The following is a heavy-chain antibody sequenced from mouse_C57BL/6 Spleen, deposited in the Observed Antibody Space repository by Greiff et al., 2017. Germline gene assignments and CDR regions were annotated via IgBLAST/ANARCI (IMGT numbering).Heavy chain of an antibody. J-gene: IGHJ2*01. V-gene: IGHV1-62-2*01. D-gene: IGHD2-5*01. CDR3: ARHEEKAYSNYGYFDY. CDR2: FYPGSGSI. Sequence: VQLQQSGAELVKPGASVKLSCKASGYTFTEYTIHWVKQRSGQGLEWIGWFYPGSGSIKYNEKFKDKATLTADKSYSTVYMELSRLTSEDSSGYFCARHEEKAYSNYGYFDYWGQGTTLTVSS. CDR1: GYTFTEYT.